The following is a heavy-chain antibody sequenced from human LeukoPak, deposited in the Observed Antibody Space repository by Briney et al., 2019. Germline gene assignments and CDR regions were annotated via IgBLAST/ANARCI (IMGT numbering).Heavy chain of an antibody. CDR2: IYSSGNT. CDR3: ARGRGDLLDY. CDR1: GGSITTYY. Sequence: SETLSLTCSDSGGSITTYYWSWIRQPAGKGLEWIGRIYSSGNTNYNPSLKSQVTMSIDTSKNQFSLKLTSMTAADTAVYYCARGRGDLLDYWGQGTLVTVSS. V-gene: IGHV4-4*07. J-gene: IGHJ4*02. D-gene: IGHD3-10*01.